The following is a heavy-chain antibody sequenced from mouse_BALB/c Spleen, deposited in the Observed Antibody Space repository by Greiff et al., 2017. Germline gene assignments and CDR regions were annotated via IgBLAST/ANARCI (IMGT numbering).Heavy chain of an antibody. J-gene: IGHJ4*01. CDR2: ISYDGSN. CDR1: GYSITSGYY. V-gene: IGHV3-6*02. CDR3: ARDPNCYGSSYGYYAMDY. Sequence: EVKLMESGPGLVKPSQSLSLTCSVTGYSITSGYYWNWIRQFPGNKLEWMGYISYDGSNNYNPSLKNRISITRDTSKNQFFLKLNSVTTEDTATYYCARDPNCYGSSYGYYAMDYWGQGTSVTVSS. D-gene: IGHD1-1*01.